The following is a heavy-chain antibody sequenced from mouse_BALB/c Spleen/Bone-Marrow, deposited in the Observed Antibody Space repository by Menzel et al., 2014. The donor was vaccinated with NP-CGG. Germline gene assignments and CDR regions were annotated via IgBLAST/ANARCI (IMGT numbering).Heavy chain of an antibody. Sequence: LVESGAELVRPGSSVKISCEASGYALSTYWMNWVKQRPGQGLEWTGQIYPGNGNADYNGKFKDKATLTADKSSRTAYMHLSSLTSEGSAVYFCSRGGNYGTYWGQGTLVTVSA. CDR1: GYALSTYW. J-gene: IGHJ3*01. CDR3: SRGGNYGTY. D-gene: IGHD2-1*01. CDR2: IYPGNGNA. V-gene: IGHV1-80*01.